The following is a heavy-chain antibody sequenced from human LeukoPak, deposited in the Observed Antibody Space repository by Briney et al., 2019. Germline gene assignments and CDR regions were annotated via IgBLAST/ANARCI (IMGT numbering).Heavy chain of an antibody. V-gene: IGHV4-59*01. CDR3: ARGSSGYYPC. CDR1: GASISSYD. D-gene: IGHD3-22*01. J-gene: IGHJ4*02. Sequence: SETLSLTCSVSGASISSYDWSWIRQPPGMALEWIGCISHSGSTNYNPSLKSRVTISADTSKNQFSLKLSSVTTADTAVYFCARGSSGYYPCWGRGTLVTVSS. CDR2: ISHSGST.